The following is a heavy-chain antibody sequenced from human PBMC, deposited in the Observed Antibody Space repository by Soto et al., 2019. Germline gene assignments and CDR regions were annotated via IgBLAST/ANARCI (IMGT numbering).Heavy chain of an antibody. CDR3: ARPDCICSTCYQCDY. J-gene: IGHJ4*02. V-gene: IGHV1-18*01. D-gene: IGHD2-2*01. CDR2: ITTYNGNT. Sequence: QVQLVQSGAEVKKPGASVKVSCKASGYTFTSYGINWVRQAPGQGLEWMGWITTYNGNTNHAQNLQGRVTMTTDTSTSPAYLELSTLRSADTAVYYCARPDCICSTCYQCDYWGQGTLVTVSS. CDR1: GYTFTSYG.